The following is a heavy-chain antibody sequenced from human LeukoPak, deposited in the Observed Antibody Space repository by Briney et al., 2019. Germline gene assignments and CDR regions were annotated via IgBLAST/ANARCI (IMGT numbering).Heavy chain of an antibody. J-gene: IGHJ4*02. D-gene: IGHD5-18*01. CDR2: IWNDGSNK. CDR3: ARSVVGYYYFDS. V-gene: IGHV3-33*01. CDR1: GFTFSSYG. Sequence: GRSLRLSCAASGFTFSSYGMHWVRQAPGKGLEWVAVIWNDGSNKYYGDSVKGRFTISRDNSKNTLYLQMNSLRAEDTAIYYCARSVVGYYYFDSWGQGTLVTVSS.